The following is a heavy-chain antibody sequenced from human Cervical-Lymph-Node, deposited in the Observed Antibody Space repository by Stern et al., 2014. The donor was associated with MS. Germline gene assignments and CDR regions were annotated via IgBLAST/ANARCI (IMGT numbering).Heavy chain of an antibody. D-gene: IGHD7-27*01. CDR2: ISDYSRNT. CDR1: GYTFNDYD. J-gene: IGHJ4*02. V-gene: IGHV1-18*01. CDR3: ARLGWAAFGYLDY. Sequence: QVQLVESGAEVKKPGASVKVSCKASGYTFNDYDITWVRQAPGQGLEWMGWISDYSRNTNYAQKFQGRVTMTTDTFTSTAYLELRSLRSDDTAVYYCARLGWAAFGYLDYWGQGTLVTVSS.